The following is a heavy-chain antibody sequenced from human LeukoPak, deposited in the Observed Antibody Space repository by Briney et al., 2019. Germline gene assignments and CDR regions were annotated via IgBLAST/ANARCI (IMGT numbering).Heavy chain of an antibody. CDR3: VREFWYRFDN. V-gene: IGHV3-11*04. Sequence: GGSLRLSCAASGFIFSDYYMSWIRQSPGEGLEFVSYISSDGTANYYADSVKGRFTISGDNAQNSVYLEMTNLRAEDTAVYYCVREFWYRFDNWGQGTVVTVSS. J-gene: IGHJ4*02. CDR1: GFIFSDYY. D-gene: IGHD6-13*01. CDR2: ISSDGTAN.